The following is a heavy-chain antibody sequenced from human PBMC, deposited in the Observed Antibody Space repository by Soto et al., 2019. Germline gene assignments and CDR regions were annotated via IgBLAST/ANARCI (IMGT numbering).Heavy chain of an antibody. CDR1: GGSFSGYY. CDR3: ARAGSCSCGSCVCFDP. V-gene: IGHV4-34*01. D-gene: IGHD2-15*01. Sequence: PSETLSLTCAVYGGSFSGYYWSWIRQPPGKGLEWIGEINHSGSTNYNPSLKSRVTISVDTSKNQFSLKLSSVTAADTAVYYCARAGSCSCGSCVCFDPWGQGTLVTVSS. J-gene: IGHJ5*02. CDR2: INHSGST.